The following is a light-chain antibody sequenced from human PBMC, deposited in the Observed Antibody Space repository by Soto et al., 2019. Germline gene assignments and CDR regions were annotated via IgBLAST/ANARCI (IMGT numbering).Light chain of an antibody. CDR3: QQYGTSPFI. CDR2: GAS. CDR1: QSVSSSY. Sequence: EIVLTQSPGTLSLSPGERATLSCRASQSVSSSYLAWYQQKPGQAPRLLIYGASSRATGIPDRFSGSGSGTDSILTISRLEPEDFAVYYCQQYGTSPFIFGPGTKVDIK. J-gene: IGKJ3*01. V-gene: IGKV3-20*01.